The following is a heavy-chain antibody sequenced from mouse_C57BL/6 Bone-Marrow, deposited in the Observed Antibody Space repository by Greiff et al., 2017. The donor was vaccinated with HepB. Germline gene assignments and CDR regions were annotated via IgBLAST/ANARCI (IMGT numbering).Heavy chain of an antibody. Sequence: QVQLQQPGAELVMPGASVKLSCKASGYTFTSYWMHWVKQRPGHGLEWIGEIDPSDSYTNYNQKFKGKSTLTVDKSSSTAYMQLSSLTSEDSAVYYCAREDTTVVADFDYWGQGTTLTVSS. J-gene: IGHJ2*01. D-gene: IGHD1-1*01. CDR1: GYTFTSYW. V-gene: IGHV1-69*01. CDR2: IDPSDSYT. CDR3: AREDTTVVADFDY.